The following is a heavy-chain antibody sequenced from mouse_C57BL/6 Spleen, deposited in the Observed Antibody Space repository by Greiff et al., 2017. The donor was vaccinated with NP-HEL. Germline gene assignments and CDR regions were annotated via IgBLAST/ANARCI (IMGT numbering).Heavy chain of an antibody. D-gene: IGHD2-3*01. J-gene: IGHJ4*01. V-gene: IGHV1-69*01. Sequence: QVQLQQPGAELVMPGASVKLSCKASGYTFTSYWMHWVKQRPGQGLEWIGEIDPSASYTNYNQKFKGKSTLTVDKSSSTAYMQLSSLTSDDSAVYYCARGDDGYYDAMDYWGQGTSVTVSS. CDR2: IDPSASYT. CDR1: GYTFTSYW. CDR3: ARGDDGYYDAMDY.